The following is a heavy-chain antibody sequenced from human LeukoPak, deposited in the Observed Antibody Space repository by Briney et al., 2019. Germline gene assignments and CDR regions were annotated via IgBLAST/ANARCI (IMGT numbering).Heavy chain of an antibody. V-gene: IGHV3-74*01. CDR3: GRDKKYGLDV. CDR2: INGDGSTS. J-gene: IGHJ6*02. CDR1: GFSITGYW. Sequence: PGGSLRLSCAASGFSITGYWIHWVRQVPGKGLVWVSHINGDGSTSTYADSAKGRFTISRDNAKNTVYLQMNSLRAEDTAVYYCGRDKKYGLDVWGQGTTVTVSS.